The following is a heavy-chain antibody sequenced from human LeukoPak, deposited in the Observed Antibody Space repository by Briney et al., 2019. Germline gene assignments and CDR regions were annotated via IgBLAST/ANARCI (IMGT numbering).Heavy chain of an antibody. J-gene: IGHJ6*03. D-gene: IGHD3-22*01. V-gene: IGHV3-48*03. CDR3: ARDATINYYDSSGSYYMDV. Sequence: GGSLRLSCAASGFTFSSYEMNWVRQAPGKGLEWVSYISSSGSTIYYADSVKGRFTISRDNAKNSLYLQMNSLRAEDTAVYYCARDATINYYDSSGSYYMDVWGKGTTVTISS. CDR2: ISSSGSTI. CDR1: GFTFSSYE.